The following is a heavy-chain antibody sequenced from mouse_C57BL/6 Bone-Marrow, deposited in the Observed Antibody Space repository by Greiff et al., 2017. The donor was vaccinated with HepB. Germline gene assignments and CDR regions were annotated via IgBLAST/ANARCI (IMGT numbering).Heavy chain of an antibody. CDR3: TTDGYYPWFAY. CDR1: GFNIKDYY. J-gene: IGHJ3*01. D-gene: IGHD2-3*01. V-gene: IGHV14-1*01. Sequence: VQLQQSGAELVRPGASVKLSCTASGFNIKDYYMHWVKQRPEQGLEWIGRIDPEDGDTEYAPKFQGKATMTADTTSNTAYLQLSSLTSEDTAVYYCTTDGYYPWFAYWCQGTLVTVSA. CDR2: IDPEDGDT.